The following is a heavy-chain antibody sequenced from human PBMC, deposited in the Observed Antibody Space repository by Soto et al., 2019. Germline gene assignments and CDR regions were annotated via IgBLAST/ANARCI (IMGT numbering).Heavy chain of an antibody. Sequence: PSETLSLTCTVPGVSIRSGTDYWAWLRQPPGKGLEWIGSVYYTGTTYHNPSLKSRVTISVDTSKNQFSLRQSSVTAADTAVYYCARAPRRIIVGAPEHNWFDPWGQGTLVTVSS. V-gene: IGHV4-39*01. CDR1: GVSIRSGTDY. CDR3: ARAPRRIIVGAPEHNWFDP. J-gene: IGHJ5*02. CDR2: VYYTGTT. D-gene: IGHD2-15*01.